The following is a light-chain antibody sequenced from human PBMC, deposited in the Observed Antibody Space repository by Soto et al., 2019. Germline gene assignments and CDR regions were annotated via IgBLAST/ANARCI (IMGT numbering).Light chain of an antibody. V-gene: IGKV1-39*01. CDR3: QQSYSTFGT. J-gene: IGKJ3*01. Sequence: MTQSPATLSVSPGESATLSCRASQSISSNLAWYQQKPGKAPKLLIYAASSLQSGVPSRFSGSGSGTDFTLTISSLQPEDFATYYCQQSYSTFGTFGPGTKVDIK. CDR2: AAS. CDR1: QSISSN.